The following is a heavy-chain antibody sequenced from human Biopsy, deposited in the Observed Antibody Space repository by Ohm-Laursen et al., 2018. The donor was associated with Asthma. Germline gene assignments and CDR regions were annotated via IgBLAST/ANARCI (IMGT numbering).Heavy chain of an antibody. J-gene: IGHJ3*02. CDR3: AKGMDTFDI. D-gene: IGHD5-18*01. CDR2: VSSDGHNK. CDR1: GFVFSQCG. V-gene: IGHV3-30*18. Sequence: SLRLSCSAFGFVFSQCGMHWVRQGPGKGLEWVALVSSDGHNKYYEDSVKGRFTISRDNSKNTLFLHMNSLRADDTAVYYCAKGMDTFDIWGQGTLVTVSS.